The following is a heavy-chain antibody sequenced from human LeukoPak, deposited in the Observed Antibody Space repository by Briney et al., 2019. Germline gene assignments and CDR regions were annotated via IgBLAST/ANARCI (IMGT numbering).Heavy chain of an antibody. CDR3: AKDLHGGYSSDY. V-gene: IGHV3-30*02. CDR1: GFTFNNFG. J-gene: IGHJ4*02. CDR2: IGYEGVHK. D-gene: IGHD4-23*01. Sequence: GGSLRLSCAASGFTFNNFGVHWVRQAPGKGLEWVSFIGYEGVHKYYADSVKGRFTISKDNSKATLYLQMNSLRPEDTAVYYCAKDLHGGYSSDYWGQGTLVTVFS.